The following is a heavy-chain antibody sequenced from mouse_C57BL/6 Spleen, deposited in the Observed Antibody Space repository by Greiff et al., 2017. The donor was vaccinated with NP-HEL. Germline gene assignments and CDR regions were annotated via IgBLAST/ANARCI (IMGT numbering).Heavy chain of an antibody. CDR3: ARSRGYDGVDY. D-gene: IGHD2-2*01. CDR1: GYAFSSYW. CDR2: IYPGDGDT. J-gene: IGHJ2*01. V-gene: IGHV1-80*01. Sequence: QVQLQQSGAELVKPGASVKISCKASGYAFSSYWMNWVKQSPGKGLEWIGQIYPGDGDTNYNGKFKGKATLTADKSSSTAYMQLSSLTSEDSAVYFCARSRGYDGVDYWGQGTTLTVSS.